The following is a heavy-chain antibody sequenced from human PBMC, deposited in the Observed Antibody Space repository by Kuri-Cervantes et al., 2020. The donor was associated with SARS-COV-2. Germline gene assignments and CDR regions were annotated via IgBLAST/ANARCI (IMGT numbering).Heavy chain of an antibody. CDR3: ARSGSYPYYYYYMDV. Sequence: SCSVYGVSFSGYYWSWIRQPPGKGLEWIGEINHSGSTNYNPSLKSRVTISVDTSKNQFSLKLSSVTAADTTVYYCARSGSYPYYYYYMDVWGKGTTVTVSS. V-gene: IGHV4-34*01. CDR2: INHSGST. D-gene: IGHD1-26*01. J-gene: IGHJ6*03. CDR1: GVSFSGYY.